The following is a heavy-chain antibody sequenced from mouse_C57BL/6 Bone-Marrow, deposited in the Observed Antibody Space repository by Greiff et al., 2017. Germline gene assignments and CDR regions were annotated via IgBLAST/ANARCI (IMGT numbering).Heavy chain of an antibody. J-gene: IGHJ4*01. CDR3: AREGNLYAMDY. CDR1: GYAFTDYY. Sequence: VKLQESGPELVKPGASVKISCKASGYAFTDYYINWVKQRPGQGLEWIGWIFPGSGSTYYNEKFKGKATLTADKSSSTAYMLLSSLTSEDSAVYVCAREGNLYAMDYWGQGTSVTVSS. CDR2: IFPGSGST. V-gene: IGHV1-75*01.